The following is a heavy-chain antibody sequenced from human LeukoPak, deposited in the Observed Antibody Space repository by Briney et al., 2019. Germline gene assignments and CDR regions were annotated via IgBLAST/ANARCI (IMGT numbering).Heavy chain of an antibody. D-gene: IGHD2-15*01. V-gene: IGHV1-2*02. CDR1: GYTFTGYY. CDR3: AGEGIVVVVAAFDY. CDR2: INPNSGGT. Sequence: ASVKVSCKASGYTFTGYYMHWVRQAPGQGLEWMGWINPNSGGTNYAQKFQGRVTMTRDTSISTAYMELSRLRSDDTAVYYCAGEGIVVVVAAFDYWGQGTLVTVSS. J-gene: IGHJ4*02.